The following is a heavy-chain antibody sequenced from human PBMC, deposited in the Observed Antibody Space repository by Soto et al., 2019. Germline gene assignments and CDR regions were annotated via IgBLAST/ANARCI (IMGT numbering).Heavy chain of an antibody. D-gene: IGHD3-22*01. CDR3: ARTSYDSSGTAADP. CDR2: IYYSGST. J-gene: IGHJ5*02. Sequence: SENQSLTSTVSDVYISSGGYYWSWIRQHPGQGLEWIGYIYYSGSTYYNPSLKSRVTISVDTSKNQFSLKLSSVTAADTAVYYCARTSYDSSGTAADPWGQGTLVNVSS. V-gene: IGHV4-31*03. CDR1: DVYISSGGYY.